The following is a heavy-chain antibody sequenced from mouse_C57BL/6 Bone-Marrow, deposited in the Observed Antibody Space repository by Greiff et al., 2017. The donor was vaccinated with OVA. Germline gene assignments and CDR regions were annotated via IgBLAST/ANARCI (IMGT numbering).Heavy chain of an antibody. CDR2: IDPENGDT. J-gene: IGHJ1*03. V-gene: IGHV14-4*01. D-gene: IGHD2-1*01. Sequence: DVQLQESGAELVRPGASVKLSCTASGFNIKDDYMHWVKQRPEQGLEWIGWIDPENGDTEYASKFQGKATITADTSSNTAYLQLSSLTSEDTAVYYCTFYYGNFYWYFDVWGTGTTVTVSS. CDR3: TFYYGNFYWYFDV. CDR1: GFNIKDDY.